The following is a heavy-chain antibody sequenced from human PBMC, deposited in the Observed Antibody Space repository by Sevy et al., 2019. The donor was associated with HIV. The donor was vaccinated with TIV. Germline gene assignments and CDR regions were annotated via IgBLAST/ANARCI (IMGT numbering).Heavy chain of an antibody. Sequence: GGSLRLSCAASGFTFSSYAMSWVRLAPVKGLEWVSAVSGSGGSTYYADSVKGRFTISRDNSKNSLYLQMNSLRAEDTAVYCCAKPLFREPGMDVWGQGTTVTVSS. CDR3: AKPLFREPGMDV. J-gene: IGHJ6*02. CDR2: VSGSGGST. V-gene: IGHV3-23*01. D-gene: IGHD2-21*01. CDR1: GFTFSSYA.